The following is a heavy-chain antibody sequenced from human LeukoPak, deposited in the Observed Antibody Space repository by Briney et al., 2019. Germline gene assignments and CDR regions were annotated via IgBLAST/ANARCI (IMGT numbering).Heavy chain of an antibody. J-gene: IGHJ4*02. D-gene: IGHD2-21*02. V-gene: IGHV1-69*06. CDR1: GDTFSYHS. CDR2: IIPIFGTA. Sequence: SVKVSCKTFGDTFSYHSISWVRQAPGQGLEWMGGIIPIFGTANYAQKFQGRVTITADKSTSTAYMELSSLRSEDTAVYYCARSSVVTAMVHLDYWGQGTLVTVSS. CDR3: ARSSVVTAMVHLDY.